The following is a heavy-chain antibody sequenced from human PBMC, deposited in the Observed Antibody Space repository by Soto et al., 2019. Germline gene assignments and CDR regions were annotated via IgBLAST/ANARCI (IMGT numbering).Heavy chain of an antibody. V-gene: IGHV3-7*04. J-gene: IGHJ6*02. Sequence: PGGSLRLSCAASGFTFSSYWMSWVRQAPGKGPEWVANIKQDGSEKYYVDSVKGRFTISRDNAKNSLYLQMNSLRAEDTAVYYCARFYYDSSGYLPSPYYYYYGMDVWGQGTTVTVSS. D-gene: IGHD3-22*01. CDR1: GFTFSSYW. CDR2: IKQDGSEK. CDR3: ARFYYDSSGYLPSPYYYYYGMDV.